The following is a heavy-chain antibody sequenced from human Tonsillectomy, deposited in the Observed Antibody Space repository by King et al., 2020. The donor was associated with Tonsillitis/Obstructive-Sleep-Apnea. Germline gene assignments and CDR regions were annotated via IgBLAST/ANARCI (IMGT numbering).Heavy chain of an antibody. V-gene: IGHV3-48*02. J-gene: IGHJ3*02. CDR1: GFTFSNYN. CDR2: ISSCSTII. D-gene: IGHD4-17*01. Sequence: QLVQSGGGLVQPGGSLRLSCAASGFTFSNYNMNWVRQAPGTGLEWVSYISSCSTIIFYADSVKGPLTISRDNDKHSLYLLMNSLRDEDTALYYCARDPPTDYGDYMGDAFDIWGQGTMVTVSS. CDR3: ARDPPTDYGDYMGDAFDI.